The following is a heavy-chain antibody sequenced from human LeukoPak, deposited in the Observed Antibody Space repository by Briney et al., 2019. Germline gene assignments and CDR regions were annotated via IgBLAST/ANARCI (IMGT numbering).Heavy chain of an antibody. CDR2: ISSSGSTI. D-gene: IGHD6-19*01. V-gene: IGHV3-48*03. J-gene: IGHJ4*02. CDR1: GFTFSSYE. Sequence: GGSLRLSCAASGFTFSSYEMNWVRQGPGKGLEWVSYISSSGSTIYYADSVKGRFTISRDNAKNSLYLQMNSLRAEDTAVYYCASGEQWLVRSTFDYWGQGTLVTVSS. CDR3: ASGEQWLVRSTFDY.